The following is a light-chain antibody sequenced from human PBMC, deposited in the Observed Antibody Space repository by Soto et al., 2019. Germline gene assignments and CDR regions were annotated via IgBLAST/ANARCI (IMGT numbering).Light chain of an antibody. Sequence: QSALTQPASVSGSPGQSITISCTGASSDVGTFNRVSWYQQHPGKAPRLMIYDVTKRPSGVPDRFSGSKSDNTASLTISGLQAEDEADYYCCSYAGGYIYVFGTGTKVTV. V-gene: IGLV2-11*01. CDR3: CSYAGGYIYV. CDR2: DVT. CDR1: SSDVGTFNR. J-gene: IGLJ1*01.